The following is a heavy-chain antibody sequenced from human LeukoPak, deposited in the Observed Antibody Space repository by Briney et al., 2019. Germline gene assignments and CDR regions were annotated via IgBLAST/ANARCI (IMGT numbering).Heavy chain of an antibody. Sequence: GRSLRLSCAASGFTFSSYAMHWVRQAPGKGLEWVAVISYDGSNKYYADSVKGRFTISRDNSKNTLYLQMNSLRAEDTAVYYCAREGLYAAPPDYWGQGTLVTVSS. CDR1: GFTFSSYA. D-gene: IGHD3-16*01. CDR3: AREGLYAAPPDY. V-gene: IGHV3-30-3*01. J-gene: IGHJ4*02. CDR2: ISYDGSNK.